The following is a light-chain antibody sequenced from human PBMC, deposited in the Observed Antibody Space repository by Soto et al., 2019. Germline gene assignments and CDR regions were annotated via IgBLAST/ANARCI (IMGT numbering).Light chain of an antibody. V-gene: IGLV2-11*01. J-gene: IGLJ2*01. CDR2: AVS. CDR1: SSDVGGYNY. CDR3: CSDEGHYTLV. Sequence: QSALTQPRSVSGAPGQSVTISCTGNSSDVGGYNYVSWYQQHPGKAPKLIIYAVSGRPSGVPDRFSGSKSGNTASLTISGLHADDEAYYYCCSDEGHYTLVFGGGTKLTVL.